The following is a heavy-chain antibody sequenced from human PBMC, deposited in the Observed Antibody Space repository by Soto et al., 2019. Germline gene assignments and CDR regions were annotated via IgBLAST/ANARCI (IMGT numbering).Heavy chain of an antibody. V-gene: IGHV3-33*01. J-gene: IGHJ4*02. CDR1: VFTFISYG. CDR2: IWYDGSNK. Sequence: PGWSLRLACASSVFTFISYGMHWVRQAPGKGLEWVAVIWYDGSNKYYADYVKGRFTISRDNSKNTLYLQMNSLRAEDTAVYYCARSEYSSSSVDYWGQGTLVTVSS. CDR3: ARSEYSSSSVDY. D-gene: IGHD6-13*01.